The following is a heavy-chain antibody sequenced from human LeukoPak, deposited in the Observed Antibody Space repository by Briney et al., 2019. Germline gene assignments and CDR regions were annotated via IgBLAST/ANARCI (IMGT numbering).Heavy chain of an antibody. CDR1: GGSISSYY. Sequence: SETPSLTXTVSGGSISSYYWSWIRQPPGKGLECIGYIYYSGSTNYNPSLKSRVTISVDTSKNQFSLKLSSVTAADTAVYYCARRTYFYDSSGYYFDYWGQGTLVTVSS. V-gene: IGHV4-59*01. CDR3: ARRTYFYDSSGYYFDY. CDR2: IYYSGST. D-gene: IGHD3-22*01. J-gene: IGHJ4*02.